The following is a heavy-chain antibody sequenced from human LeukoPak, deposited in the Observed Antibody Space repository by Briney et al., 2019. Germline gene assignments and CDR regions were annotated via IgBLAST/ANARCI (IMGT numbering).Heavy chain of an antibody. CDR1: GFTFSSYG. CDR2: IWYDGGNK. J-gene: IGHJ4*02. Sequence: GRSLRLSCAASGFTFSSYGMHWVRQAPGKGLEWVAVIWYDGGNKYYADSVKGRFTISRDNAKNSLYLQMNSLRDEDSAVYYCASDQGIFDYWGQGTLVTVSS. V-gene: IGHV3-33*01. CDR3: ASDQGIFDY.